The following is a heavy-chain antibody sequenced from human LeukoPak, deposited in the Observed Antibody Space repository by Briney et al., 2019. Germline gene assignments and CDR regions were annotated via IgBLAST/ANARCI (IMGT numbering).Heavy chain of an antibody. J-gene: IGHJ5*02. Sequence: PSQTLSLTRTVSCGSISIYYWSSIRPPPGKGLEWLDYIDYSGSTKYNPSLKSHVTMSIDTSKNQFSVRLTSVTASDTAVYYCAKSTVRFDPWGQGIRVTVSS. CDR1: CGSISIYY. V-gene: IGHV4-59*08. D-gene: IGHD4-11*01. CDR2: IDYSGST. CDR3: AKSTVRFDP.